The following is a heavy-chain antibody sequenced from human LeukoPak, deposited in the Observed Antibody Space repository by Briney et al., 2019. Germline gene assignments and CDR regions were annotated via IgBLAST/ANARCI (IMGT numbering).Heavy chain of an antibody. Sequence: GGSLRLSCAASGFTFSSYSMNWVRQAPGKGLEWVSYISSSSSTIYYADSVKGRFTISRDNAKNSLYLQMNSLRAEDTALYYCAKGSYSSGWYGAFDIWGQGTMVTVSS. CDR3: AKGSYSSGWYGAFDI. CDR1: GFTFSSYS. V-gene: IGHV3-48*01. D-gene: IGHD6-19*01. J-gene: IGHJ3*02. CDR2: ISSSSSTI.